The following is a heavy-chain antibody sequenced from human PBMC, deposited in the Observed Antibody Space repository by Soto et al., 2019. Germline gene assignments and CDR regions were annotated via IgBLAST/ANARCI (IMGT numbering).Heavy chain of an antibody. CDR3: ARTRGSAVYFYFYGLDV. J-gene: IGHJ6*02. D-gene: IGHD3-10*01. CDR1: GGSINGNNYS. V-gene: IGHV4-39*07. Sequence: LQESGPGLVKPSETLSLTCSISGGSINGNNYSWGWIRQPPGRGLEWIGNTYSSGGPYYDPSFKSRASISVDTSKSQVFLKLTSVTAADTAIYYCARTRGSAVYFYFYGLDVWGHGTTVTVSS. CDR2: TYSSGGP.